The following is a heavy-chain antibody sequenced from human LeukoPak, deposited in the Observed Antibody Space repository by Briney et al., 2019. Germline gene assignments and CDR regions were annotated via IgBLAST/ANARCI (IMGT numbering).Heavy chain of an antibody. CDR2: IYYSGST. D-gene: IGHD4-17*01. V-gene: IGHV4-39*01. Sequence: ETLSLTCTVSGGSISSRSYYWVGIRQPPGKGLEWVGSIYYSGSTYYNPSLKSRVTISVDTSKNQFSLKLSSVTAADTAVYYCARYGDSEFDYWGQGTLVTVSS. J-gene: IGHJ4*02. CDR1: GGSISSRSYY. CDR3: ARYGDSEFDY.